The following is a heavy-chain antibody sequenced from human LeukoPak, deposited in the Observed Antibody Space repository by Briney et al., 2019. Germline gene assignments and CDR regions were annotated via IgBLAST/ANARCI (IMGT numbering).Heavy chain of an antibody. CDR3: ASKGIAAAGTALETFIPFDY. Sequence: GGSLRLSCAASGFTFSNYWMSWVRQAPGKGLEWVANINQDGSETYYVDSVAGRFTISRDNAKNSLSLQMNSLRAEDTAVYYCASKGIAAAGTALETFIPFDYWGQGTLVTVSS. CDR1: GFTFSNYW. CDR2: INQDGSET. D-gene: IGHD6-13*01. J-gene: IGHJ4*02. V-gene: IGHV3-7*01.